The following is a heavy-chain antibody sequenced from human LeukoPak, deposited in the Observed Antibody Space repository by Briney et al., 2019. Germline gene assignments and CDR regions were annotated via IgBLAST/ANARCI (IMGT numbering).Heavy chain of an antibody. V-gene: IGHV3-11*05. CDR2: ISSSSSYT. J-gene: IGHJ2*01. Sequence: NPGGSLRLSCVVSGIPFSDYYMNWIRKAPGKGLEWISYISSSSSYTDYADSVKGRFTISRDDARNSLYLQMNSLRVEDTAVYYCAREDNWYFDLWGRGTLVTVSS. CDR1: GIPFSDYY. CDR3: AREDNWYFDL.